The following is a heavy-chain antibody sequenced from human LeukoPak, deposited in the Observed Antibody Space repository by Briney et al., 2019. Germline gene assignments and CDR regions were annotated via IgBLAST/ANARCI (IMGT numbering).Heavy chain of an antibody. Sequence: PSETLSLTCTVSGGSISSSSYDWGWIRQPPGKGLEWIGSIYYSGSTYYNPPLKSRVTISVDTSKNQFSLKLSSVTAADTAVYYCARRGDYYGSIGWGQGTLVTVSS. D-gene: IGHD3-10*01. CDR3: ARRGDYYGSIG. J-gene: IGHJ4*02. CDR2: IYYSGST. CDR1: GGSISSSSYD. V-gene: IGHV4-39*01.